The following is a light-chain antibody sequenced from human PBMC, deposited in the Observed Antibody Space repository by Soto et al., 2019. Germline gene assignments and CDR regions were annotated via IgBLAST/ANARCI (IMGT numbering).Light chain of an antibody. V-gene: IGLV1-47*01. CDR1: TSNIGSSS. CDR3: ATWDDSLSGPV. J-gene: IGLJ2*01. CDR2: ENN. Sequence: QSVLRQPPSASGTPGQSVTISCSGSTSNIGSSSVYWYQQLPGTAPKVFIYENNRRPSGVPDRFSGSKSGTSASLAISGLXXXXXXXXXXATWDDSLSGPVFGGGTKLTV.